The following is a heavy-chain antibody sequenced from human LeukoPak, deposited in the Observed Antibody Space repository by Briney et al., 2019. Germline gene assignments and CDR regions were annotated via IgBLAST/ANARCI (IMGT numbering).Heavy chain of an antibody. CDR3: AGDCSSTSCYVNGVVY. V-gene: IGHV4-59*08. D-gene: IGHD2-2*01. CDR1: GGSISSYY. J-gene: IGHJ4*02. Sequence: SETLSLTCTVSGGSISSYYWSWIRQPPGKGLEWIGYIYYSGSTNYNPSLKSRVTISVDTSKNQFSLKLSSVTAADTAVYYCAGDCSSTSCYVNGVVYWGQGTLVTVSS. CDR2: IYYSGST.